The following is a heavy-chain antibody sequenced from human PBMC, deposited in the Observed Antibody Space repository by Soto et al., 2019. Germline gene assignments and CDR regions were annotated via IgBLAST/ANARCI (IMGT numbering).Heavy chain of an antibody. D-gene: IGHD3-16*01. CDR3: ARMATFGSLNWFDP. V-gene: IGHV1-8*01. CDR1: GYSFTNND. CDR2: MNPGSGDT. J-gene: IGHJ5*02. Sequence: ASVKVSCKASGYSFTNNDVTWVRQATGQGLEWMGWMNPGSGDTGYAQKFQGRVTMTRDISIATAYMELSSLRSDDTAIYYCARMATFGSLNWFDPWGQGTLVTVPQ.